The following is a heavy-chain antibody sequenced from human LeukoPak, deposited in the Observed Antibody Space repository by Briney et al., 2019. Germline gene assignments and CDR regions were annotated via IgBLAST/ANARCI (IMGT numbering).Heavy chain of an antibody. CDR3: ARDWGYGVRISESY. D-gene: IGHD3-3*01. CDR1: GGSISSGSYY. J-gene: IGHJ4*02. V-gene: IGHV4-61*02. Sequence: PSETLSLTCTVSGGSISSGSYYWSWIRQPAGKGLEWIGRIYTSGSTNYNPSLKSRVTISVDTSKNQFSLKLSSVTAADTAVYYCARDWGYGVRISESYWGQGTLVTVSS. CDR2: IYTSGST.